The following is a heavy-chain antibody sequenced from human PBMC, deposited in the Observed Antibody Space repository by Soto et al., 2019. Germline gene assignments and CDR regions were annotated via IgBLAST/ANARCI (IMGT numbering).Heavy chain of an antibody. J-gene: IGHJ5*02. CDR3: AKPPVVPVWVGNNWFDP. CDR2: ISGSGGST. D-gene: IGHD2-21*02. Sequence: PGGSLRLSCAASGFTFSSYAMSWVRQAPGKGLEWVSAISGSGGSTYYADSVKGRFTISRDNSKNTLYLQMNSLRAEDTAVYYCAKPPVVPVWVGNNWFDPWGQGTLVTVPS. CDR1: GFTFSSYA. V-gene: IGHV3-23*01.